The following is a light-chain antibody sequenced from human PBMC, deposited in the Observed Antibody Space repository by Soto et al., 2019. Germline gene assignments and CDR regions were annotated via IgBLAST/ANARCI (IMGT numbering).Light chain of an antibody. CDR3: QQRSNWPST. Sequence: EIVLTQSPATLSLSPGNRATLSSRASQSVSDYLAWYQQKPGQAPRLLIYDASNRATGIPARFSGSGSGTDFTLTITSLEPEDFAVYYCQQRSNWPSTFGGGTKVE. J-gene: IGKJ4*01. V-gene: IGKV3-11*01. CDR1: QSVSDY. CDR2: DAS.